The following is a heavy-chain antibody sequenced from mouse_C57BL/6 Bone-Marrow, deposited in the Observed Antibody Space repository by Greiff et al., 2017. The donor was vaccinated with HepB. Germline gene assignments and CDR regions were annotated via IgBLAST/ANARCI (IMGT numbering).Heavy chain of an antibody. D-gene: IGHD4-1*01. CDR1: GFNFSDYY. V-gene: IGHV5-12*01. CDR3: ARQTGNWYFDV. CDR2: ISNGGGST. J-gene: IGHJ1*03. Sequence: EVKVVESGGGLVQPGGSLKLSCAASGFNFSDYYMYWVRQTPEKRLEWVAYISNGGGSTYYPDTVKGRFTISRDNAKNTLYLQMSRLKSEDTAMYYCARQTGNWYFDVWGTGTTVTVSS.